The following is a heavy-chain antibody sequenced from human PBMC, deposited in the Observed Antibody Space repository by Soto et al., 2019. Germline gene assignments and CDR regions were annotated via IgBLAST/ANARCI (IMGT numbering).Heavy chain of an antibody. CDR2: INPNSGGT. J-gene: IGHJ4*02. CDR3: ARGDNYDILTGYYSLLFDY. D-gene: IGHD3-9*01. V-gene: IGHV1-2*04. CDR1: GYTFTGYY. Sequence: ASVKVSCKASGYTFTGYYMHWVRQAPGQGLEWMGWINPNSGGTNYAQKFQGWVTMTRDTSISTAYMELSRLRSDDTAVYYCARGDNYDILTGYYSLLFDYWGQGTLVTVSS.